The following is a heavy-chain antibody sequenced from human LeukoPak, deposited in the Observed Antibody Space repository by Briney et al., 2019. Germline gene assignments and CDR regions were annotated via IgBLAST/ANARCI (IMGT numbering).Heavy chain of an antibody. Sequence: SETLSLTCTVSGGSLSLYHWSWIRQPPGKGLEWIRYIFYSGSGSTNYNPSLKSRVTISLDTSKNQFSLNLTSVSAADTAVYYCARGVVILTNDAFDIWGQGTMVTVSS. D-gene: IGHD1-1*01. J-gene: IGHJ3*02. CDR3: ARGVVILTNDAFDI. CDR2: IFYSGSGST. V-gene: IGHV4-59*01. CDR1: GGSLSLYH.